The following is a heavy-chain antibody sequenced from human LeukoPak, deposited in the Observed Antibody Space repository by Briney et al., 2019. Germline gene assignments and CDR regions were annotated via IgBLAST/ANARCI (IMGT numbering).Heavy chain of an antibody. CDR1: GYTLSTYG. Sequence: ASVKVSCKTSGYTLSTYGINWVRQAPGQGLEWMGWISGYNGNTNYAQKFRDRVTMTTDTSTSTAYMELRSLRSDDTAVYYCARVPPIPPVTDFDYWGQGTLVIVSS. J-gene: IGHJ4*02. CDR2: ISGYNGNT. D-gene: IGHD2-21*01. V-gene: IGHV1-18*01. CDR3: ARVPPIPPVTDFDY.